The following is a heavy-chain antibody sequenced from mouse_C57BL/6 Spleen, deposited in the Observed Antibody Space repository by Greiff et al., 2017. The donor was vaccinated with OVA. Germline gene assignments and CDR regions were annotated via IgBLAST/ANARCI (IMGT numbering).Heavy chain of an antibody. CDR1: GYTFTSYW. J-gene: IGHJ3*01. D-gene: IGHD1-1*01. CDR2: IDPSDSYT. CDR3: ARSVVATPFAY. Sequence: QVQLQQPGAELVKPGASVKLSCKASGYTFTSYWTQWVKQRPGQGLEWIGEIDPSDSYTNYNQKFKGKATLTVDTSSSTAYMQLSSLTSEDSAVYYCARSVVATPFAYWGQGTLVTVSA. V-gene: IGHV1-50*01.